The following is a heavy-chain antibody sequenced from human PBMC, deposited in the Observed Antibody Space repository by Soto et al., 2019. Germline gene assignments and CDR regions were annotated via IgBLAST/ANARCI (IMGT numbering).Heavy chain of an antibody. D-gene: IGHD3-9*01. Sequence: PSETLSLTCTVSGGSISSGDYYWSWIRQPPGKGLEWIGYIYYSGSTYYNPSLKSRVTISVDTSKNQFSLKLSSVTAADTAVYYCARDRVNYDILTGYRYYYGMDVWGQGTTVTVSS. J-gene: IGHJ6*02. CDR1: GGSISSGDYY. CDR3: ARDRVNYDILTGYRYYYGMDV. V-gene: IGHV4-30-4*01. CDR2: IYYSGST.